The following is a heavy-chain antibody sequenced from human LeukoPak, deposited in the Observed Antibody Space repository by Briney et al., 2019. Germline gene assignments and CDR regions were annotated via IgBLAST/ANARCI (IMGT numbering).Heavy chain of an antibody. V-gene: IGHV3-30*02. Sequence: GGSLRLSCAASGFTFSSYWMSWVRQAPGKGLEWVAFIRYDGSNKYYADSVKGRFTISRDNSKNTLYLQMNSLRAEDTAVYYCAKDPAIAVAGTFAFDIWGQGTMVTVSS. CDR3: AKDPAIAVAGTFAFDI. J-gene: IGHJ3*02. CDR2: IRYDGSNK. D-gene: IGHD6-19*01. CDR1: GFTFSSYW.